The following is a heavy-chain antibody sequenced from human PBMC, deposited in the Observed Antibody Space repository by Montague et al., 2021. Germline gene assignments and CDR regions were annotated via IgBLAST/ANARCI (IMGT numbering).Heavy chain of an antibody. CDR3: ARVPRGSERYYNSGLDV. CDR2: ISSTSSYI. CDR1: GFSIDSYT. Sequence: SLRLSCAASGFSIDSYTMNWVRQAPGKGLGWVSSISSTSSYIYYADSVQGRFAISRDNAKNSVNLQMNSLRVEDTAVYYCARVPRGSERYYNSGLDVWGHGTMVTVSS. J-gene: IGHJ6*02. V-gene: IGHV3-21*04. D-gene: IGHD1-26*01.